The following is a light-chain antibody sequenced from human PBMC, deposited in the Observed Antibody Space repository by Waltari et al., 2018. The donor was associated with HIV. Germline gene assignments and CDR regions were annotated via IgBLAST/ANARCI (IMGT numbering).Light chain of an antibody. Sequence: QSALTQPPSASGSPGQAVTISCTGTSSDVGGHSYVSWYQQHPGKAPKLIISEVTKRPSGVPDRFSGSKSGNTASLTVSGLQAEDEGDYFCSSYSGRNRSLIFGGGTRVTVL. J-gene: IGLJ2*01. CDR3: SSYSGRNRSLI. V-gene: IGLV2-8*01. CDR2: EVT. CDR1: SSDVGGHSY.